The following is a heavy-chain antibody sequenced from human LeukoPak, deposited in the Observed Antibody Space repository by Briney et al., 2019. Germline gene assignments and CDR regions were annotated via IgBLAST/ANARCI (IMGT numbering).Heavy chain of an antibody. CDR2: ISTSSSYI. CDR3: ARVSAHAGIAVAASDY. Sequence: GGSVRLSCAASGFTFNRFTMNWVRQAPGKGLEWVSSISTSSSYIYYADSVKGRFTISRHNAKNSLYLQLNSLRVEDTALYYCARVSAHAGIAVAASDYWGQGTLVTVSS. D-gene: IGHD6-19*01. J-gene: IGHJ4*02. CDR1: GFTFNRFT. V-gene: IGHV3-21*01.